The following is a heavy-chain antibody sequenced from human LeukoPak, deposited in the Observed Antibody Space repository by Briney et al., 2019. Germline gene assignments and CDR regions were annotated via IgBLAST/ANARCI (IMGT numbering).Heavy chain of an antibody. J-gene: IGHJ5*02. CDR3: ARERSWYPGVWFP. CDR1: GGSISSHY. V-gene: IGHV4-59*11. Sequence: PSETLSLTCTVSGGSISSHYWSWIRQPPGKGLEWIGYIYYSGSTNYNPSLKSRVTISVDTSKNQFSLKLSSETAADTAVYYCARERSWYPGVWFPWGQGTLVTVSS. CDR2: IYYSGST. D-gene: IGHD6-13*01.